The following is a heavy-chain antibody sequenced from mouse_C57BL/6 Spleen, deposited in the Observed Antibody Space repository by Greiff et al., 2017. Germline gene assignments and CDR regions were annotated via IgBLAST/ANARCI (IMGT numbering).Heavy chain of an antibody. CDR3: ARVTAVAPFDY. CDR1: GYAFSSYW. V-gene: IGHV1-80*01. D-gene: IGHD1-1*01. J-gene: IGHJ2*01. CDR2: IYPGDGDT. Sequence: VQLQESGAELVKPGASVKISCKASGYAFSSYWMNWVKQRPGKGLEWIGQIYPGDGDTNYNGKFKGKATLTADKSSSTAYMQLSSLTSEDSAVYFCARVTAVAPFDYWGQGTTLTVSS.